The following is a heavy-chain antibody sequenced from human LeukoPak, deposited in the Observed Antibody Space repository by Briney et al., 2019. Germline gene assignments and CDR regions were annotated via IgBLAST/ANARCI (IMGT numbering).Heavy chain of an antibody. V-gene: IGHV4-34*01. CDR3: ARGGSGWTIDY. CDR1: GFTFTSYA. D-gene: IGHD6-19*01. CDR2: INHSGST. Sequence: GSLRLSCAASGFTFTSYAMSWVRQPPGKGLEWIGEINHSGSTNYNPSLKSRVTISVDTSKNQFSLKLSSVTAADMAVYYCARGGSGWTIDYWGQGTLVTVSS. J-gene: IGHJ4*02.